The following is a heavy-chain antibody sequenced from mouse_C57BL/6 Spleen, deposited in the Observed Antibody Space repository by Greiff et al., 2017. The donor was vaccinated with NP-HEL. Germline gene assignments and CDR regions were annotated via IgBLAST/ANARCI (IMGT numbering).Heavy chain of an antibody. V-gene: IGHV14-2*01. CDR2: IDPEDGET. CDR1: GFNIKDYY. Sequence: VQLQQSGAELVKPGASVKLSCTASGFNIKDYYMHWVKQRTEQGLEWIGRIDPEDGETKYAPKFQGKATITADTSSNTAYLQLRSLTSEDTAVYYCARRYYGNEYYFDYWGQGTTLTVSS. J-gene: IGHJ2*01. CDR3: ARRYYGNEYYFDY. D-gene: IGHD2-1*01.